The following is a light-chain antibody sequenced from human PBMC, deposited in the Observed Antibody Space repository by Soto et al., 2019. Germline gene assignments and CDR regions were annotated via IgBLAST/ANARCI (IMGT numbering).Light chain of an antibody. CDR3: QQLQSFPLT. J-gene: IGKJ5*01. CDR1: QDITNY. CDR2: PAS. Sequence: IHLTQSPSFLSASVGYRVTITFRASQDITNYLAWYQQKPGKAPNPLIYPASTLRSGVPSRFSGSMSGTEFTLTISSLQPEDVSTYYCQQLQSFPLTFGQGTRLEIK. V-gene: IGKV1-9*01.